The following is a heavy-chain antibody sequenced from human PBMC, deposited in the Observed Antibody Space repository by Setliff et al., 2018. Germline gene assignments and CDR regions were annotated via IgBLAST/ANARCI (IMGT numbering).Heavy chain of an antibody. V-gene: IGHV4-39*01. D-gene: IGHD3-3*01. CDR2: IYYSGKT. Sequence: SETLSLTCSVSGASVSSVNYYWGWIRQPPGKGLEWVGSIYYSGKTYSNPSFKSRVTMSVDKSKNQFSLKLASVTAADRAVYYCARIAYFDFWRGFGVGAFDLWGHGSVVTVSS. J-gene: IGHJ3*01. CDR1: GASVSSVNYY. CDR3: ARIAYFDFWRGFGVGAFDL.